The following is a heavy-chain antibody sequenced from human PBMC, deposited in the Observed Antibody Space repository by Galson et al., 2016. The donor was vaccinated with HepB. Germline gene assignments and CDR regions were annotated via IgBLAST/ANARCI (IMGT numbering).Heavy chain of an antibody. J-gene: IGHJ4*02. Sequence: SLRLSCAASGFTFISYNMNWVRRAPGKGLEWISYISSSGGTIYYADSVKGRFTISRDNAKNTLYLQMNSLRAEDTAVYYCARDLPLLGWGQGTLVTVSS. CDR1: GFTFISYN. CDR2: ISSSGGTI. D-gene: IGHD2-15*01. V-gene: IGHV3-48*01. CDR3: ARDLPLLG.